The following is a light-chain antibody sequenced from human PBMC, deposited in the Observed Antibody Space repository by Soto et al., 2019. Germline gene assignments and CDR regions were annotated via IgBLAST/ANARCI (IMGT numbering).Light chain of an antibody. CDR2: GAS. J-gene: IGKJ1*01. V-gene: IGKV1-39*01. CDR3: QQSYITPWT. Sequence: DLAMTQSPPSLSASLGDRVTITCRASQSISTYLNWYQQKPGRAPDLLIYGASSLQSGVPSRFTGSGSETHFPLTISSLQPEDFAIYHCQQSYITPWTFGQGTKVEI. CDR1: QSISTY.